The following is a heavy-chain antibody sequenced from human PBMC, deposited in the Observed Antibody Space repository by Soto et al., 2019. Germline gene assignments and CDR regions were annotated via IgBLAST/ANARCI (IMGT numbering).Heavy chain of an antibody. V-gene: IGHV1-69*02. CDR3: ARGGTTRKYNWFDP. J-gene: IGHJ5*02. D-gene: IGHD1-7*01. CDR2: FISILGIA. CDR1: GGTFSSYT. Sequence: QVQLVQSGAEVKKPGSSVKVSCKASGGTFSSYTISWVRLAPGQGLEWMGRFISILGIANYAQKFQGRVTITADKSTRTAYMELSSHRSEVMVVYYCARGGTTRKYNWFDPWGQGTLVTVSS.